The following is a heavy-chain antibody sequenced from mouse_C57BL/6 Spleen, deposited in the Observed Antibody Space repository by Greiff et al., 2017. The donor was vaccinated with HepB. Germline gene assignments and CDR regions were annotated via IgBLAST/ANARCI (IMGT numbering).Heavy chain of an antibody. V-gene: IGHV1-82*01. Sequence: QVQLQQSGPELVKPGASVKISCKASGYAFSSSWMNWVKQRPGKGLEWIGRIYPGDGDTNYNGKFKGKATLTADKSSSTAYMQLSSLTSEDSAVYFCARLDGYDEGRWGQGTTLTVSS. CDR1: GYAFSSSW. J-gene: IGHJ2*01. D-gene: IGHD2-2*01. CDR3: ARLDGYDEGR. CDR2: IYPGDGDT.